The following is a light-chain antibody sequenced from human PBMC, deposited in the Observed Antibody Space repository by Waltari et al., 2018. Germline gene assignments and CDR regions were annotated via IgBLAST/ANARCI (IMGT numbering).Light chain of an antibody. Sequence: QSALTQPRSVSGSPGQSVTISCTGSSSDVGAYNYVSWYQQHPGKAPKLWIYDVSMRPSGVPDRFAGSKSGNTASLSISGLQAEDVADYYCCPFAGSYTWVFGGGTRLTVL. J-gene: IGLJ3*02. CDR1: SSDVGAYNY. CDR3: CPFAGSYTWV. V-gene: IGLV2-11*01. CDR2: DVS.